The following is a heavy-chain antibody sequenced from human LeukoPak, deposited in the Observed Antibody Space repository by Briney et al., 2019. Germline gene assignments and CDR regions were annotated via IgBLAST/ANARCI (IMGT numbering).Heavy chain of an antibody. CDR3: ATAPPAVGRYYYYYYMDV. Sequence: ASVKVSCKVSGYTLTELSMHWVRQAPGKGLEWMGGFDPEDGETIYAQKFQGRVTMTEDTSTDTAYMELSSLRSEDTAVYYCATAPPAVGRYYYYYYMDVGGKGTTVTVSS. V-gene: IGHV1-24*01. J-gene: IGHJ6*03. CDR1: GYTLTELS. CDR2: FDPEDGET.